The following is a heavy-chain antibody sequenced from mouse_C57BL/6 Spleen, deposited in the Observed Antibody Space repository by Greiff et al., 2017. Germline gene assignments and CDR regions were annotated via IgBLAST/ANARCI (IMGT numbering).Heavy chain of an antibody. CDR1: GYAFSSYW. Sequence: QVQLQQPGAELVKPGASVKISCKASGYAFSSYWMNWVKQRPGKGLEWIGQIYPGDGDTNYNGKFKGKATLTADKSSSTAYLPLSSLTSEDSAVSFCARRTVVADYLDYWGQGTTLTVSS. CDR2: IYPGDGDT. V-gene: IGHV1-80*01. D-gene: IGHD1-1*01. J-gene: IGHJ2*01. CDR3: ARRTVVADYLDY.